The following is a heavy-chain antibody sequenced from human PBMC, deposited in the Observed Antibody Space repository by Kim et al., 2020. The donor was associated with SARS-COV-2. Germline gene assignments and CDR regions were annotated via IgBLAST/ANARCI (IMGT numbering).Heavy chain of an antibody. V-gene: IGHV3-23*01. D-gene: IGHD3-22*01. CDR3: AKVVVMDGYNYYYDCGMDV. Sequence: GRFTISRDNSKNTLYLQMNSLRDEDTALYYCAKVVVMDGYNYYYDCGMDVWGQGTAVTVSS. J-gene: IGHJ6*02.